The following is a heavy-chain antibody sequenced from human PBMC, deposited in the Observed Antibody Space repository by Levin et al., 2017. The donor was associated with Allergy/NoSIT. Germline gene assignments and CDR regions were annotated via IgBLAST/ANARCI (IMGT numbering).Heavy chain of an antibody. J-gene: IGHJ4*02. Sequence: GASVKVSCKASGYTFTGYYMHWVRQAPGQGLEWMGWINPNSGGTNYAQKFQGRVTMTRDTSISTAYMVLSRLRSDDTAVYYCARDPRVPAAAIPGLDYWGQGTLVTVSS. CDR2: INPNSGGT. CDR1: GYTFTGYY. CDR3: ARDPRVPAAAIPGLDY. V-gene: IGHV1-2*02. D-gene: IGHD2-2*01.